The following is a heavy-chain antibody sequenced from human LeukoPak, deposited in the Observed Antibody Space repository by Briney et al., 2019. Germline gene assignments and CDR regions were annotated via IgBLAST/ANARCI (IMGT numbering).Heavy chain of an antibody. CDR3: ARGLDRIAAAGSTDY. V-gene: IGHV1-8*01. D-gene: IGHD6-13*01. CDR2: MNPNSGNT. J-gene: IGHJ4*02. Sequence: ASVKVSCKAAGYTFTSYDINWVRQATGQGLELMGWMNPNSGNTGYAQKFQGRVTMTRNTAISTAFMELSRLRSEDTAVYYCARGLDRIAAAGSTDYWGQGTLVTVSS. CDR1: GYTFTSYD.